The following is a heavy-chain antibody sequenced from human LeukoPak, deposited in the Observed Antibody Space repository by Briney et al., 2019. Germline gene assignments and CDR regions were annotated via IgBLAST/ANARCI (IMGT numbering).Heavy chain of an antibody. Sequence: PGGSLRLSCAASGFTFSSYWMSWVRQAPGKGLEWVANINQGGSEKYYVDSVKGRFTISRDNGRSSLFLQMNSLRVEDTAVYYCARDRHGDTGDWSFDLWGRGTLVTVSS. V-gene: IGHV3-7*01. D-gene: IGHD4-17*01. CDR2: INQGGSEK. CDR3: ARDRHGDTGDWSFDL. CDR1: GFTFSSYW. J-gene: IGHJ2*01.